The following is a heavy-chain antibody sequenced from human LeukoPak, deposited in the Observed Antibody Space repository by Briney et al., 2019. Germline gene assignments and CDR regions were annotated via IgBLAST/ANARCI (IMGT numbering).Heavy chain of an antibody. D-gene: IGHD6-13*01. CDR3: ARQQGIAAADAFDI. V-gene: IGHV4-59*08. CDR1: GGSISSYY. CDR2: IYYSGST. Sequence: PSETLSLTCTVSGGSISSYYWSWIRQPPGKGLEWIGYIYYSGSTNYNPSLKSRVTISVDTSKNQFSLKLSSVTAADTAVYYCARQQGIAAADAFDIWGQGTMVTVSS. J-gene: IGHJ3*02.